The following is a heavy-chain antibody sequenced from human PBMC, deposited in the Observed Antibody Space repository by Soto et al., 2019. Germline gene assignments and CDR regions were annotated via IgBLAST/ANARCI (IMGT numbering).Heavy chain of an antibody. D-gene: IGHD2-15*01. CDR3: AKSYCHGGSCLGWYYYGMDV. Sequence: PWGSLRLSCAASGFTFSSSSMNWVRQAPGKGLEWVSAISGSGGSTYYADSVKGRFTISRDNSKNTLYLQMNSLRAEDTAVYYCAKSYCHGGSCLGWYYYGMDVWGQGTTVTVSS. J-gene: IGHJ6*02. V-gene: IGHV3-23*01. CDR1: GFTFSSSS. CDR2: ISGSGGST.